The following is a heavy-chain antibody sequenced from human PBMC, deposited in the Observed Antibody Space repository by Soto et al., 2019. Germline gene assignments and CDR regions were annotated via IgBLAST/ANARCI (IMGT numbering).Heavy chain of an antibody. CDR2: INHSGST. D-gene: IGHD4-17*01. CDR1: GGSFSGYY. J-gene: IGHJ4*02. V-gene: IGHV4-34*01. CDR3: ARGWARERSGDYLDFDY. Sequence: SETLSLTCAVYGGSFSGYYWSWIRQPPGKGLEWIGEINHSGSTNYNPSLKSRVTISVDTSKNQFSLKLSSVTAADTAVYYCARGWARERSGDYLDFDYWGQGTLVTVSS.